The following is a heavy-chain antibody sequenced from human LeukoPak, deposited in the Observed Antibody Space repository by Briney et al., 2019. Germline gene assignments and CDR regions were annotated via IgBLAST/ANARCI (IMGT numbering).Heavy chain of an antibody. V-gene: IGHV3-23*01. CDR3: AKDYYDSSGYYDLDY. CDR1: GFTFNTYA. Sequence: GGSLRLSCAASGFTFNTYAMSWVRQAPWERLQWVSGISDSGGNTYYADSVRGRFTISRDNSKNTLYLQMNSLRAEDTAVYYCAKDYYDSSGYYDLDYWGQGTLVTVSS. J-gene: IGHJ4*02. D-gene: IGHD3-22*01. CDR2: ISDSGGNT.